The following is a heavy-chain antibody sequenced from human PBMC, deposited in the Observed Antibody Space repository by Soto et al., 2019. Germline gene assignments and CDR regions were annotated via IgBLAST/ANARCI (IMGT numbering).Heavy chain of an antibody. D-gene: IGHD2-8*01. CDR2: IYYSGST. J-gene: IGHJ4*02. V-gene: IGHV4-31*03. Sequence: QVQLQESGPGLVKPSQTLSLTCTVSGGSISSGGYYWSWIRQHPGKGLEWLGYIYYSGSTYYNPSLKSRVTISVDTSKNQFSLKLSSVTAADTAVDYCARDCTNGVCQFDYWGQGTLVTVSS. CDR1: GGSISSGGYY. CDR3: ARDCTNGVCQFDY.